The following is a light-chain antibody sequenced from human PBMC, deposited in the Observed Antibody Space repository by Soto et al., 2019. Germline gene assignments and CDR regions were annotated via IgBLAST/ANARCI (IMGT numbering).Light chain of an antibody. Sequence: QSALTQPASVSGSPGQSITISCTGASSDVGGYNYVSWYQQHPGKAPTLMIYEVRNRPSGVSNRFSGSKSGNTASLTISGLQAEDEADYYCSSYTSINTLVFSGGTKVTVL. CDR3: SSYTSINTLV. J-gene: IGLJ2*01. V-gene: IGLV2-14*01. CDR2: EVR. CDR1: SSDVGGYNY.